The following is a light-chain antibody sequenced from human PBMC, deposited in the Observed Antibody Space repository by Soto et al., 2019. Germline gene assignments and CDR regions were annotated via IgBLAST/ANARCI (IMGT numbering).Light chain of an antibody. V-gene: IGKV1-5*03. J-gene: IGKJ5*01. CDR3: QQRNIWPPVT. Sequence: DVQTGKSPSTLSGPDAHRVTISCRASQTISSWLAWYQQKPGKAPKLLIYKASTLKSGVPSRFSGSGSGTEFTLTINSLEPEDFAVYYCQQRNIWPPVTFGQGALLEIK. CDR1: QTISSW. CDR2: KAS.